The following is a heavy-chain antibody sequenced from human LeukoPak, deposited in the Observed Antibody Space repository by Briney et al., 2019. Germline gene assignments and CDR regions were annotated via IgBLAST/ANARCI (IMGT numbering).Heavy chain of an antibody. CDR1: GYTFNSYY. Sequence: ASVKVSCKASGYTFNSYYMHWVRQAPGQGLEWMGWINPKSGGTNYAQKFQGRVTMTRDTSISTAYMELSRLRFDDTAVYYCASGSSYDSSGRGFDYWGQGTLVTVSS. V-gene: IGHV1-2*02. CDR3: ASGSSYDSSGRGFDY. J-gene: IGHJ4*02. D-gene: IGHD3-22*01. CDR2: INPKSGGT.